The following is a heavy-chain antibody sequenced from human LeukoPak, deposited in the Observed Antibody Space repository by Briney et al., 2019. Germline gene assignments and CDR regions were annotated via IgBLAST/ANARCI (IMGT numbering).Heavy chain of an antibody. CDR2: ISSSTSYI. Sequence: GGSLRLSCAASGFTFSSYSMNWIRQAPGKGLEWVSSISSSTSYIYYADSVKGRFTISRDNAKNSLYLQMNSLRAEDTAVYYCARRWGNSSPFDYWGQEPWSPSPQ. J-gene: IGHJ4*01. CDR3: ARRWGNSSPFDY. D-gene: IGHD6-13*01. V-gene: IGHV3-21*01. CDR1: GFTFSSYS.